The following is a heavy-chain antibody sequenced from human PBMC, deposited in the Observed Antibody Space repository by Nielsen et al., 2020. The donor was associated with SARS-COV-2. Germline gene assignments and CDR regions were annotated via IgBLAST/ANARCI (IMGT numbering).Heavy chain of an antibody. CDR2: LDVGGDT. D-gene: IGHD4-17*01. V-gene: IGHV3-53*01. CDR3: ARCRRPYQLFSGDYYWYFDL. Sequence: GESLKISCAASGFTVSNNYMSWVRQAPGKRLEWVSVLDVGGDTDYTDSVKGRFTISRDNAKNSLYLQMSTLMAEDTAVYYCARCRRPYQLFSGDYYWYFDLWGRGTLVTVSS. CDR1: GFTVSNNY. J-gene: IGHJ2*01.